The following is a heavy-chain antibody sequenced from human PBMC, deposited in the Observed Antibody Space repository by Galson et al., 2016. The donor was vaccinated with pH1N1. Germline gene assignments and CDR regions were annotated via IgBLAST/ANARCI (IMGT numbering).Heavy chain of an antibody. J-gene: IGHJ5*02. CDR1: GYMFTSYG. V-gene: IGHV1-18*01. D-gene: IGHD3-10*01. Sequence: QSGAEVKEPGASVKVSCKASGYMFTSYGITWVRQAPGQGLEWMGLISGYNGNTNYAQKFRGRLTMTTDTSTTTAYMELRSLRSDDTAFYYCARLSGSRWLDPWGQGTLATVSS. CDR3: ARLSGSRWLDP. CDR2: ISGYNGNT.